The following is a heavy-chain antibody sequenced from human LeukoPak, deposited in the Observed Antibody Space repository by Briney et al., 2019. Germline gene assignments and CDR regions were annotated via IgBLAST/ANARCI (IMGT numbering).Heavy chain of an antibody. J-gene: IGHJ4*02. D-gene: IGHD4-17*01. CDR1: GASISSSGYY. CDR3: ARHPVREGPFDY. V-gene: IGHV4-39*01. Sequence: PSETLSLTCTVSGASISSSGYYWGWIRQPPGKGLEWIGSVYYSGTTYYSPSLKSRVTISVDTSKNQFSLKLSSVTAADTAVYFCARHPVREGPFDYWGQGTLVTVSS. CDR2: VYYSGTT.